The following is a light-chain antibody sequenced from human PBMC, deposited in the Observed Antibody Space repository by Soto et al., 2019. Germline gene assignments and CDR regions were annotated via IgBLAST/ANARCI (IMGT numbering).Light chain of an antibody. V-gene: IGKV3-11*01. CDR2: DAS. J-gene: IGKJ4*01. Sequence: EVVLTQSPATLSLSPGERVTLSCRASQSIRNYLAWYQQKPGQAPRLLIYDASNRATGIPARFSGSGSGADFTPTSSILEPEDVAVYFCQQRSIWPLTFGGGTKVEIK. CDR3: QQRSIWPLT. CDR1: QSIRNY.